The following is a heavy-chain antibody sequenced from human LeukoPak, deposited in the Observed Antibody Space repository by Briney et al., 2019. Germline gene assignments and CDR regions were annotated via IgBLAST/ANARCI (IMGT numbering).Heavy chain of an antibody. J-gene: IGHJ4*02. CDR3: ARGDSSSWHHYFDY. V-gene: IGHV4-59*01. D-gene: IGHD6-13*01. CDR1: GGSISSYY. Sequence: MASETLSLTCTVSGGSISSYYWSWIRQPPGKGLEWIGYIYYSGSTNYNPSLKSRVTISVDTSKSQFSLKLSSVTAADTAVYYCARGDSSSWHHYFDYWGQGTLVTVSS. CDR2: IYYSGST.